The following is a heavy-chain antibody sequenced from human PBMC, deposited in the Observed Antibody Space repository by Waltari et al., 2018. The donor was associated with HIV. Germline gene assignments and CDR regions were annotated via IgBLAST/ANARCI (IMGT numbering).Heavy chain of an antibody. CDR1: GFTFDDYA. CDR3: AKGGVGATLAEYFQH. V-gene: IGHV3-9*01. J-gene: IGHJ1*01. Sequence: EVQLVESGGGLVQPGRSLRLSCAASGFTFDDYAMHWVRQAPGKGLEWVSGMSWNRGSIGYADSVKGRFTISRDNAKNSLYLQMNSLRAEDTALYYCAKGGVGATLAEYFQHWGQGTLVTVSS. CDR2: MSWNRGSI. D-gene: IGHD1-26*01.